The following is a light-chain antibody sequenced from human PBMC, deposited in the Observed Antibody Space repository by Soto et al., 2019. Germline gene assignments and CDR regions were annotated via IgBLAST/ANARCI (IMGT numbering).Light chain of an antibody. CDR2: EVN. CDR1: SSDIGVYNY. CDR3: SSYTAGGTI. Sequence: QSALTQPASVSGSPGQSITFSCTGTSSDIGVYNYVSWYQQHPGKAPKLMIYEVNNRPSGVSNRFSGSKSGNTASLTISGLQAEDEADYYCSSYTAGGTIFGTGTKLTVL. J-gene: IGLJ1*01. V-gene: IGLV2-14*01.